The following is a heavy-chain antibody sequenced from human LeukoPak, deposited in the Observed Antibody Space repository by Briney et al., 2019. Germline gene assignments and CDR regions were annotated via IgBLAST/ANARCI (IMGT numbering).Heavy chain of an antibody. Sequence: GGSLRLSCAACGFTFSSYGMHWVRQAPGKGLEWVAFIRYDGSNKYYADSVKGRFTISRDNSKNTLYLQMNSLRAEDTAVYYCAKDLRFGEFSYYFDYWGQGTLVTVSS. V-gene: IGHV3-30*02. CDR1: GFTFSSYG. D-gene: IGHD3-10*01. CDR2: IRYDGSNK. CDR3: AKDLRFGEFSYYFDY. J-gene: IGHJ4*02.